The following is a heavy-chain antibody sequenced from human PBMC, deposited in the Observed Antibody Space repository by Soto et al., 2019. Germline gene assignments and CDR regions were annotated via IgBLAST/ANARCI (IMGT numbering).Heavy chain of an antibody. CDR3: ARQIFAADY. V-gene: IGHV1-69*01. Sequence: QVQLVQSGAEVKKPGSSVKVSCEAPGGTFDHAAITWVRLAPGQGLEWMGGINPMFNSTHYAQKFQGRVTITADAATSTAFMELRSLRSDDTAVYYCARQIFAADYWGQGTLLVVSS. J-gene: IGHJ4*02. CDR2: INPMFNST. D-gene: IGHD3-9*01. CDR1: GGTFDHAA.